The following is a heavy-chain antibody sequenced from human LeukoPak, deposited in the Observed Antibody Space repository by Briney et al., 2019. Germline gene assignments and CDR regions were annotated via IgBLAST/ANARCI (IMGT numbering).Heavy chain of an antibody. V-gene: IGHV4-59*08. CDR2: IYYSGST. Sequence: SETLSLTRTVSGGSISSYYWSWIRQPPGKGLEWIGYIYYSGSTNYNPSLKSRVTISVDTSKNQFSLKLSSVTAADTAVYYCARAESPDPYFDYWGQGTLVTVSS. CDR3: ARAESPDPYFDY. J-gene: IGHJ4*02. CDR1: GGSISSYY.